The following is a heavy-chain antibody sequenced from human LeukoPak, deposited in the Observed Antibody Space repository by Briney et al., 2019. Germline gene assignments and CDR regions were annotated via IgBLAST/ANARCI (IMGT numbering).Heavy chain of an antibody. V-gene: IGHV3-9*01. CDR1: RFTFDDYV. CDR2: ISWNSGTI. D-gene: IGHD2-15*01. Sequence: GGSLRLSCAASRFTFDDYVMNWVRQAPGKGLEWVSGISWNSGTIGYADSVKGRFTISRDNAKYSLYLQMNSLRAEDTALYYCVKGAAYHLGDAFDIWGQGTMVTVSS. CDR3: VKGAAYHLGDAFDI. J-gene: IGHJ3*02.